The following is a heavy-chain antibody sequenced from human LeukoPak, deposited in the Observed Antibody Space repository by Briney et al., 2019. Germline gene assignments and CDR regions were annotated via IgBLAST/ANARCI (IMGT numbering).Heavy chain of an antibody. CDR2: ISGSGGST. Sequence: PGGFLRLSCVASGFTFSNYAMSWVRQAPGKGLEGVSAISGSGGSTYYADSVKGRFTISRDNSKNTLYLQMNSLRAEDTAVYYCAKDRLGRGYSGYDYLFDYWGQGTLVTVSS. CDR3: AKDRLGRGYSGYDYLFDY. D-gene: IGHD5-12*01. V-gene: IGHV3-23*01. J-gene: IGHJ4*02. CDR1: GFTFSNYA.